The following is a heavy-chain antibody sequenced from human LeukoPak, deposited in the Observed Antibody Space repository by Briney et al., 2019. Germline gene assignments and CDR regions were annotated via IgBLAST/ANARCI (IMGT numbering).Heavy chain of an antibody. CDR2: ISYDGSKR. V-gene: IGHV3-30*03. Sequence: GGSRRLSCVTSGFTFNSYGFYWVRQAPGKGLEWVAVISYDGSKRYYADSVKGRLTISRDTSNKTAYLEMNSLRVDDTAVYYCARDVISRQMITLGLGFWGQGTLVTVSS. J-gene: IGHJ4*02. CDR1: GFTFNSYG. D-gene: IGHD1-20*01. CDR3: ARDVISRQMITLGLGF.